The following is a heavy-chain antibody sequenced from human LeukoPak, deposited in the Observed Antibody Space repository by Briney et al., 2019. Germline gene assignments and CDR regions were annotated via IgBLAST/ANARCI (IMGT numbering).Heavy chain of an antibody. CDR2: ISSSSSYI. D-gene: IGHD2-15*01. CDR3: ARGRLGYCSGGSCYPGY. Sequence: GGSLRLSCAASGFTFSSYSMNWVRQAPGKGLEWVSSISSSSSYIYYADSVKGRFTISRDNAKNSLYLQMNSLRAEDTAVYYRARGRLGYCSGGSCYPGYWGQGTLVTVSS. CDR1: GFTFSSYS. J-gene: IGHJ4*02. V-gene: IGHV3-21*01.